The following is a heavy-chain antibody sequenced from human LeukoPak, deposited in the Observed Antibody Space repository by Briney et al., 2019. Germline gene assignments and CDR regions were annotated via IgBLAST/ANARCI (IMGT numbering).Heavy chain of an antibody. V-gene: IGHV1-69*04. Sequence: SVKVSCKTSGGTFNNYAISWVRQAPGQGLEWMGRVVPMFGIRNYPQTFRGRVNVTADKATNTVYMELRSLRAEDTAIYYCATEPSRSYSFDHLDFWGLGTPVTVSS. CDR2: VVPMFGIR. J-gene: IGHJ4*02. CDR1: GGTFNNYA. CDR3: ATEPSRSYSFDHLDF. D-gene: IGHD5-12*01.